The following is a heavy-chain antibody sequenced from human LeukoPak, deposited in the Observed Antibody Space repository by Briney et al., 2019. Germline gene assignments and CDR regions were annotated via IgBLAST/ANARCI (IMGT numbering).Heavy chain of an antibody. CDR2: ISSSGDTI. J-gene: IGHJ5*02. D-gene: IGHD3-22*01. V-gene: IGHV3-48*03. Sequence: GGSLRLSCAASGFTFSSYEMNWVRQAPGKGLEWVSYISSSGDTIYYADSVKGRFTISRDNAKNSLYLQMNSLRAEDTAVYYCATGYDNSGDYVNCFDPWGQGTLVTVSS. CDR1: GFTFSSYE. CDR3: ATGYDNSGDYVNCFDP.